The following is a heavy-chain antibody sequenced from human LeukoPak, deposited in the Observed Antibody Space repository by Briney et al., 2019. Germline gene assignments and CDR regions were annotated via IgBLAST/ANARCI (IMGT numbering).Heavy chain of an antibody. CDR1: RFTFSSYG. Sequence: GGTLRLSCAASRFTFSSYGMHWVRQAPGKGLEWVAYIQYDGSNEQYADSVKGRFSISRDSSKNILYLQMNSLRAEDTAVYYCAKDRCSNGVGCYYYYMDVWGKGTTVTISS. D-gene: IGHD2-8*01. CDR2: IQYDGSNE. CDR3: AKDRCSNGVGCYYYYMDV. J-gene: IGHJ6*03. V-gene: IGHV3-30*02.